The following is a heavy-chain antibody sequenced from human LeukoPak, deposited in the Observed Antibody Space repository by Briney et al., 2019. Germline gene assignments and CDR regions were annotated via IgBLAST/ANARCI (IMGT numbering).Heavy chain of an antibody. CDR1: GYTFTDYY. D-gene: IGHD6-13*01. CDR2: INPNSGGT. V-gene: IGHV1-2*02. J-gene: IGHJ5*02. CDR3: ARVFTWGIAAAGTNP. Sequence: GASVKVSCKASGYTFTDYYMHWVRQAPGQGLEWMGWINPNSGGTNYAQKFQGRVTMTRDTSVSTAYMELSRLRSDDTAVYYCARVFTWGIAAAGTNPWGQGTLVTVSS.